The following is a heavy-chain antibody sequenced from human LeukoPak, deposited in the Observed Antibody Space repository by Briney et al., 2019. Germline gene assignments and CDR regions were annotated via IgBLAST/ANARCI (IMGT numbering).Heavy chain of an antibody. Sequence: GGSLRLSCAASGFTFSSYWMSWVRQAPGKGLEWVANIKQDGREKYYVDSVKGRFTISRDNAKNSLYLQMNSLRAEDTAVYYCAGSVYCSSTSCARFDPWGQGTLVTVSS. V-gene: IGHV3-7*01. CDR2: IKQDGREK. CDR1: GFTFSSYW. CDR3: AGSVYCSSTSCARFDP. D-gene: IGHD2-2*01. J-gene: IGHJ5*02.